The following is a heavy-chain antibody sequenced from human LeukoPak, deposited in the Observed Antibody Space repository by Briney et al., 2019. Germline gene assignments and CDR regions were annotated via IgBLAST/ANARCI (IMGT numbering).Heavy chain of an antibody. CDR1: GGSISSSSYY. Sequence: SETLSLTCTVSGGSISSSSYYWGWIRQPPGKGLEWIGSIYYSGSTYYNPSLKSRVTISVDTSKNQFSLKLSSVTAADTAVYYCARLIPHSRHTVGKTYFDYWGQGTLVTVSS. J-gene: IGHJ4*02. D-gene: IGHD1-14*01. V-gene: IGHV4-39*01. CDR2: IYYSGST. CDR3: ARLIPHSRHTVGKTYFDY.